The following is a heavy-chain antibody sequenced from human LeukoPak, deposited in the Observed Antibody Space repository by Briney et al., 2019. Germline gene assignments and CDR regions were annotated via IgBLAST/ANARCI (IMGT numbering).Heavy chain of an antibody. D-gene: IGHD3-9*01. Sequence: GGSLRLSCAASGFSFSNYYMSWIRQSPGKGLEWLSYISSSGSNTYYADSVKGRFTISRDNAKNTLYLQMNSLRAEDTAVYYCARHYDRYYYYMDVWGKGTTVTVSS. CDR3: ARHYDRYYYYMDV. CDR2: ISSSGSNT. V-gene: IGHV3-11*04. J-gene: IGHJ6*03. CDR1: GFSFSNYY.